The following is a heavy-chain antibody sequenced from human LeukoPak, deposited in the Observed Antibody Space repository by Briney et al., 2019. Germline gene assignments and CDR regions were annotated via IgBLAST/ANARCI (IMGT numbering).Heavy chain of an antibody. Sequence: GGSLRLSCVAAGFTFSSYVMTWVRQAPGKGLEWVSGISGSGGSTKYADSVKGRFTISRDNSKNTLYLQMNSLRAEDTAVYYCARAHPSSGWYAFFDYWGQVTLVTVSS. CDR3: ARAHPSSGWYAFFDY. CDR2: ISGSGGST. V-gene: IGHV3-23*01. CDR1: GFTFSSYV. D-gene: IGHD6-19*01. J-gene: IGHJ4*02.